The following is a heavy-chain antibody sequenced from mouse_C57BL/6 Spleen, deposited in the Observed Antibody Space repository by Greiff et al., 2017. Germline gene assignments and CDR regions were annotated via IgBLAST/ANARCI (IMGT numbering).Heavy chain of an antibody. CDR3: ARRTGTWYFDV. V-gene: IGHV1-82*01. D-gene: IGHD4-1*01. CDR1: GYAFSSSW. J-gene: IGHJ1*03. Sequence: QVQLQQSGPELVKPGASVKISCKASGYAFSSSWMNWVKQRPGKGLEWIGRIYPGDGDTNYNGKFKGKATLTADKSSSTAYMQLSSLTSEDSAVYFCARRTGTWYFDVWGTGTTVTVSS. CDR2: IYPGDGDT.